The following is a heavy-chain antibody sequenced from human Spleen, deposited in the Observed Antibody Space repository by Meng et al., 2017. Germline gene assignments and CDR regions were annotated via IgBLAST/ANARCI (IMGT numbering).Heavy chain of an antibody. CDR3: ARPLKGEDAFDI. J-gene: IGHJ3*02. V-gene: IGHV3-66*04. CDR1: GFTVSHNY. CDR2: IYSGGNT. Sequence: GGSLRLSCAASGFTVSHNYMSWVRQAPGKGLEWVSVIYSGGNTYYADSVKGRFTISRDNSKNTLYLQMNSLRAEDTAVYYCARPLKGEDAFDIWGQGTMVTVSS.